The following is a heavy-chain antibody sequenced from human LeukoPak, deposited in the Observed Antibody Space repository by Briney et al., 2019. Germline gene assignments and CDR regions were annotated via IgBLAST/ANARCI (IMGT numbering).Heavy chain of an antibody. CDR2: IIPIFGTA. D-gene: IGHD2-2*01. V-gene: IGHV1-69*13. CDR1: GGTFSSYA. J-gene: IGHJ3*02. CDR3: ARGALSRSAFDI. Sequence: HVASVKVSCKASGGTFSSYAISWVRQAPGQGLEWMGGIIPIFGTANYAQKFQGRVTITADESTGTAYMELSSLRSEDTAVYYCARGALSRSAFDIWGQGTMVTVSS.